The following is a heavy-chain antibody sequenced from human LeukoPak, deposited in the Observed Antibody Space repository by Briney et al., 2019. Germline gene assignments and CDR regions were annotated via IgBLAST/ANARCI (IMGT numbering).Heavy chain of an antibody. CDR2: ISSGGSYI. D-gene: IGHD2-2*01. CDR3: ARGPALYCTSSSCLDGVD. CDR1: GFTFSDYA. J-gene: IGHJ4*02. V-gene: IGHV3-21*01. Sequence: GGSLRLSCAASGFTFSDYAMNWVRQAPGKGLEWVSSISSGGSYISYADSVKGRFTVSRDNAKDSLFLRMRSLRDEDTAVYYCARGPALYCTSSSCLDGVDWGQGTLVSVSS.